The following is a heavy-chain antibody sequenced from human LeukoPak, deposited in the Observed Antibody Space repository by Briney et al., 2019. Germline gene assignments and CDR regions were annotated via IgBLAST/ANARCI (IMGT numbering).Heavy chain of an antibody. D-gene: IGHD3-22*01. CDR1: GFXFSPYG. CDR2: ISYDGSNK. J-gene: IGHJ5*02. CDR3: AKFSSGYFSGWSDP. Sequence: GGSLRLSCAASGFXFSPYGMHWVRQAPGKGLEWVSVISYDGSNKYYADSVKGRFTISRDNSKNTLYLQMNSLRAEDTAVYYCAKFSSGYFSGWSDPWGQGTLVTVSS. V-gene: IGHV3-30*18.